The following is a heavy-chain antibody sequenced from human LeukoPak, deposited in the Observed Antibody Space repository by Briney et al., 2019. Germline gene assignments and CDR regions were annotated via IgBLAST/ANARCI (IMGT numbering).Heavy chain of an antibody. D-gene: IGHD3-10*01. CDR3: ARDLYGSGSSPFDP. CDR1: GGSISSYY. CDR2: IYYSGST. J-gene: IGHJ5*02. Sequence: SETLSLTCTVSGGSISSYYWSWIRQPPGKGLEWIGYIYYSGSTNYNPSLKSRVTISVDTSKNQFSLKLSSVTAADTAVYYCARDLYGSGSSPFDPWGQGTLVTVSP. V-gene: IGHV4-59*01.